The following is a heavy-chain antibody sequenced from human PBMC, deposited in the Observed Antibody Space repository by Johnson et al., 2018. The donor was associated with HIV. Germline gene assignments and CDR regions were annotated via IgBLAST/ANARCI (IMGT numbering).Heavy chain of an antibody. J-gene: IGHJ3*02. CDR3: AKCIWGSSLIDAFDI. Sequence: QVQLVESGGGVVQPGGSLRLSCAASGFTFTSYGMHWVRQAPGKGLEWVAVMWYDGSNKYYADSVKGRFIISRDNSKNTLLLQMNSLRAEDTAVYYCAKCIWGSSLIDAFDIWGQGTRVTVSS. D-gene: IGHD6-13*01. CDR1: GFTFTSYG. V-gene: IGHV3-33*06. CDR2: MWYDGSNK.